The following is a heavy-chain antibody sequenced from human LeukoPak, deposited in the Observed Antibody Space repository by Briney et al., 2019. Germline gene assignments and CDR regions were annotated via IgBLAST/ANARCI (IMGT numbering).Heavy chain of an antibody. CDR2: INPSGGST. J-gene: IGHJ5*02. CDR3: AGVRLKNRFDP. V-gene: IGHV1-46*01. Sequence: ASVKVSCKASGYTFTSYYMHWVRQAPGQGLEWVGIINPSGGSTSYAQKFQGRVTMTRDTSTSTVYMELSSLRSEDTAVYYCAGVRLKNRFDPWGQGTLVTVSS. CDR1: GYTFTSYY. D-gene: IGHD3-16*01.